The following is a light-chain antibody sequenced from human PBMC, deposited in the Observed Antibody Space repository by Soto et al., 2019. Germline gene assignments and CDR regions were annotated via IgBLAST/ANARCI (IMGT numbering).Light chain of an antibody. CDR3: QQSYSTPRT. CDR2: AAS. J-gene: IGKJ1*01. V-gene: IGKV1-39*01. Sequence: ESQMSQSPPSPYPSIGDIVTTTCRASQGISRYLNWYQQKPGIAPKLLIYAASSLQSGVPSRFSGSGSGTDFTLTISSLQHEDFATYFCQQSYSTPRTFGQGTKVDIK. CDR1: QGISRY.